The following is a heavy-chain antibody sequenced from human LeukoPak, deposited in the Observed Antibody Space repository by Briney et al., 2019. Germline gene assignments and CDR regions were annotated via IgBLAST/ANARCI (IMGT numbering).Heavy chain of an antibody. CDR3: AREDYYDSSGPLGQGYFDY. J-gene: IGHJ4*02. Sequence: SETLSLTCTVSGGSISSGDYYWSWIRQPPGKGLEWIGYIYYSGSTYYNPSLKSRVTISVDTSKNQFSLKLSSVTAADTAVYYCAREDYYDSSGPLGQGYFDYWGQGTLVTVSS. V-gene: IGHV4-30-4*01. CDR1: GGSISSGDYY. D-gene: IGHD3-22*01. CDR2: IYYSGST.